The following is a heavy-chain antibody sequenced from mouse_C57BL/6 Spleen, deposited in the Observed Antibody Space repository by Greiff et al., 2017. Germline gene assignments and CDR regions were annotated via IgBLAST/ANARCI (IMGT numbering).Heavy chain of an antibody. CDR2: ISSGGDYI. CDR1: GFTFSSYA. CDR3: TRSAMVTTRNYAMDD. Sequence: EVQLQESGEGLVKPGGSLKLSCAASGFTFSSYAMSWVRQTPEKRLEWVAYISSGGDYIYDADTVKGRFTISRDNARNTLYLQMSSLKSEDTAMYYCTRSAMVTTRNYAMDDWGQGTSVTVSS. V-gene: IGHV5-9-1*02. J-gene: IGHJ4*01. D-gene: IGHD2-2*01.